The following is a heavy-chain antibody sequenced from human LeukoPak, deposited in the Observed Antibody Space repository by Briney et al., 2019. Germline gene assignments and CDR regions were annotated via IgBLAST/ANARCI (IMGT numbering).Heavy chain of an antibody. CDR3: AKDLSGSYRDY. V-gene: IGHV3-30*18. CDR1: GFAFSSYG. D-gene: IGHD1-26*01. CDR2: ISYDGSNK. Sequence: GGSLRLSCAASGFAFSSYGMHWVRQAPGKGLEWVAVISYDGSNKYYADSVKGRFTISRDNSKNTLYLQMNSLRAEDTAVYYCAKDLSGSYRDYWGQGTLVTVSS. J-gene: IGHJ4*02.